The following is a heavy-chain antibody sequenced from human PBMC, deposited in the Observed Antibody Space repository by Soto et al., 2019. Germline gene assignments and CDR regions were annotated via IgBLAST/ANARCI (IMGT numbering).Heavy chain of an antibody. CDR1: GASISPYY. CDR3: AREYYYDSASYRGMDV. Sequence: PSETLSLTCTVSGASISPYYWTWIRQPPGKGLEWIGYIFSSGNTNYNPSLKSRVTISVDTSKYQFSLKLSSVTAADTAVYYCAREYYYDSASYRGMDVWGQGTTVTVSS. J-gene: IGHJ6*02. CDR2: IFSSGNT. V-gene: IGHV4-59*01. D-gene: IGHD3-10*01.